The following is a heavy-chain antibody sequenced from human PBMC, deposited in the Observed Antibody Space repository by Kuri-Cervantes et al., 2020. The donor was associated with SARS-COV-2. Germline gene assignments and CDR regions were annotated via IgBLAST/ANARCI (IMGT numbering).Heavy chain of an antibody. CDR2: ISHDGGNK. D-gene: IGHD2-21*01. CDR3: AKDRVGVQDF. V-gene: IGHV3-30*18. J-gene: IGHJ4*02. CDR1: GFNFSRTD. Sequence: GGSLRLSCAASGFNFSRTDMHWVRQAPGKGLEWVAVISHDGGNKKCIASGKGRFTISRDNSQNTLYLHMKSLRSEDTAMYYCAKDRVGVQDFWGQGTLVTVSS.